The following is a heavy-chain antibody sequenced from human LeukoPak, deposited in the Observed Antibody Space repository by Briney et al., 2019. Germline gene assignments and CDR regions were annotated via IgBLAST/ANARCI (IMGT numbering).Heavy chain of an antibody. V-gene: IGHV4-61*02. CDR1: GGSISSGSYY. CDR2: IYTSGST. CDR3: ARDGSTQFDY. D-gene: IGHD1-1*01. J-gene: IGHJ4*02. Sequence: SETLSLTCTVSGGSISSGSYYWSWIRQPAGKGLEWIGRIYTSGSTNHNPSLKSRVTVSVDTSKNQFSLKLSSVTAADTAVYYCARDGSTQFDYWGQGTLVTVSS.